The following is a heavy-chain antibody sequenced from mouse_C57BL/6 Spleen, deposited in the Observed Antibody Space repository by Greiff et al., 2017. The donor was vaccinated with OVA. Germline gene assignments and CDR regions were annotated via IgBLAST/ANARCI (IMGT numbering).Heavy chain of an antibody. J-gene: IGHJ2*01. V-gene: IGHV1-64*01. Sequence: QVQLQQPGAELVKPGASVKLSCKASGYTFTSYWMHWVKQRPGQGLEWIGMIHPNSGSTNYNEKFKSKATLTVDKSSSTAYMQLSSLTSEDSAVYYCARHYDYDVGDYWGQGTTLTVSS. CDR2: IHPNSGST. CDR3: ARHYDYDVGDY. D-gene: IGHD2-4*01. CDR1: GYTFTSYW.